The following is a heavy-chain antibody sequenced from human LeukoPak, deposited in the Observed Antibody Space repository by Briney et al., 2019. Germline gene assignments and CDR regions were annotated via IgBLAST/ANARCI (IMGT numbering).Heavy chain of an antibody. D-gene: IGHD6-19*01. Sequence: GGSLRLSCAASGFTVSSNYMSWVRKAPGKGLEWVSIIYSGGSTYYADSVKGRFTISRDNSKNTLYLQMNSLRAEDTAVYYCAKGRVAVATHNFFDYWGQGTLVTVSS. J-gene: IGHJ4*02. V-gene: IGHV3-53*01. CDR3: AKGRVAVATHNFFDY. CDR1: GFTVSSNY. CDR2: IYSGGST.